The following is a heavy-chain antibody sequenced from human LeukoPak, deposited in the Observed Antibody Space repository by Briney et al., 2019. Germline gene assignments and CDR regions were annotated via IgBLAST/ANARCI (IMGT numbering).Heavy chain of an antibody. Sequence: GRSLRLSCAASGFTFSSYAIHWVRQAPGKGLEWVTLISYDGSNKYYADSVKGRFTISRDNSKSTLYLQMNSLRPEDTAVYYCARARTGYYYYYYMDVWGKGTTVTVSS. CDR3: ARARTGYYYYYYMDV. J-gene: IGHJ6*03. D-gene: IGHD1-1*01. V-gene: IGHV3-30-3*01. CDR2: ISYDGSNK. CDR1: GFTFSSYA.